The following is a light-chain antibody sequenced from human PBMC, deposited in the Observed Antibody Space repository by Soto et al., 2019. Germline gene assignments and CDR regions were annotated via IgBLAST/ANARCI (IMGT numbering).Light chain of an antibody. V-gene: IGLV1-44*01. CDR2: NLN. J-gene: IGLJ2*01. Sequence: QLVLTQPPSASGTPGQRVIISCSGGGSNIGSNTVNWYQQLPRSAPKLLIYNLNRRPSGVPDRFSGSKSGTSASLAISGLQSEDEADYYCAAWDDSLNGHVVFGGGTKLTVL. CDR1: GSNIGSNT. CDR3: AAWDDSLNGHVV.